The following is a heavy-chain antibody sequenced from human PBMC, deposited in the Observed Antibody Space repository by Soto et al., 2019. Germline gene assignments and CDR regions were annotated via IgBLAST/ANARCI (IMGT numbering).Heavy chain of an antibody. V-gene: IGHV1-18*01. CDR1: GYTFASYA. CDR2: ISAYNGNT. J-gene: IGHJ4*02. Sequence: QVQLVQSGAEVKKPGASVKVSCKASGYTFASYAISWMRQAPGQGLEWMGWISAYNGNTNYAQKPQGRVTMHTATSKRTAYMALRSLRADDSAVYYCAREPPPPDYWGQGTLVTVSS. CDR3: AREPPPPDY.